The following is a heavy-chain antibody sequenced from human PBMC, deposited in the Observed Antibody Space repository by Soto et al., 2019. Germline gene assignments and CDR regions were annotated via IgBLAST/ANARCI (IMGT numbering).Heavy chain of an antibody. CDR2: ISWNSGSI. Sequence: GGSLRLSCAASGFTFDDYAMHWVRQAPGKGLEWVSGISWNSGSIGYADSVKGRFTISRDNAKNSLYLQMNSLRAEDTALYYCAKASYCSGGSCYSPFDYWGQGTLVTVSS. CDR3: AKASYCSGGSCYSPFDY. D-gene: IGHD2-15*01. J-gene: IGHJ4*02. CDR1: GFTFDDYA. V-gene: IGHV3-9*01.